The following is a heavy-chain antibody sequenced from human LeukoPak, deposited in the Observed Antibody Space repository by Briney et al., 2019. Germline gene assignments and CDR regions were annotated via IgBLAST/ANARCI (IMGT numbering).Heavy chain of an antibody. Sequence: PGRSLRLSCKPSGFTFGDYAMSWVRQAPGKGLEWVGFIRSKAFGATTDYAASVKGRFTVSRDDSKSIAYLQMNSLKTEDTAVYYCTRDCSGSSCYEEMDYWGQGTLVTVSS. CDR1: GFTFGDYA. V-gene: IGHV3-49*04. D-gene: IGHD2-15*01. CDR3: TRDCSGSSCYEEMDY. CDR2: IRSKAFGATT. J-gene: IGHJ4*02.